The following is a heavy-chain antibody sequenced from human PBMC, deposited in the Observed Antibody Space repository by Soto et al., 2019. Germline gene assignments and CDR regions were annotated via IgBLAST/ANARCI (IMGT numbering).Heavy chain of an antibody. Sequence: QLQLQESGPGLVKPSETLSLTCTVSGGSISSSSYYWGWIRQPPGKGLEWIGSIYYSGSTYYNPSLKSRVTISVDTSKNQFSLKLSSVTAADTAVYYCARRKGSYSFDYWGQGTLVTVSS. CDR2: IYYSGST. CDR1: GGSISSSSYY. J-gene: IGHJ4*02. CDR3: ARRKGSYSFDY. D-gene: IGHD3-10*01. V-gene: IGHV4-39*01.